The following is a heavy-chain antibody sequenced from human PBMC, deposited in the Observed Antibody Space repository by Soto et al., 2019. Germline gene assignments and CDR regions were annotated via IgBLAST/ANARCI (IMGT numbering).Heavy chain of an antibody. V-gene: IGHV1-2*02. J-gene: IGHJ6*02. Sequence: ASVKVSCKASGYTFTAYYLHWVRQAPGQGLGWIGWINPNTGGTNYAQKFQGKVTMTRDTSINTAYMEVSRLRYDDSAVYYCARGRAVEGGADYESLTGRNYYCLDVWGQGTTVTVSS. D-gene: IGHD3-9*01. CDR3: ARGRAVEGGADYESLTGRNYYCLDV. CDR1: GYTFTAYY. CDR2: INPNTGGT.